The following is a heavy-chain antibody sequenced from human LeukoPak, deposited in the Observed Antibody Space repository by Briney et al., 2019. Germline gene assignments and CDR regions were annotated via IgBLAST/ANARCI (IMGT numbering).Heavy chain of an antibody. CDR2: ISVSSSYK. V-gene: IGHV3-21*01. J-gene: IGHJ4*02. D-gene: IGHD5-18*01. CDR3: ARDLVNTGMVGFDY. CDR1: GFTFSYYS. Sequence: PGGSLRLSCAASGFTFSYYSLNWVRQAPGMGLEWVSSISVSSSYKHYADSVKGRFTISRDNAKNSLYLQMNSLRAEDTAVYYCARDLVNTGMVGFDYWGQGTLVTVSS.